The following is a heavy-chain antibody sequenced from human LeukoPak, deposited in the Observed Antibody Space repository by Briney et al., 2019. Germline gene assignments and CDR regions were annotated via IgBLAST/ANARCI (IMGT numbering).Heavy chain of an antibody. V-gene: IGHV3-23*01. D-gene: IGHD3-3*01. CDR3: AKETLDYDFWSGPIDY. J-gene: IGHJ4*02. CDR2: ITGSGGST. Sequence: GGSLRLSCAASGFTFSSYAISWVRQAPGKGLEWVSGITGSGGSTYYADSVKGRFTISRDNSKNTLYLQMNSLRAEDTAVYYCAKETLDYDFWSGPIDYWGQGTLVTVSS. CDR1: GFTFSSYA.